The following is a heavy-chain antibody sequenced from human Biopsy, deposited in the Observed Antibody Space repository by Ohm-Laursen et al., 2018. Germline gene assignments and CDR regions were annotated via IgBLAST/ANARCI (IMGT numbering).Heavy chain of an antibody. Sequence: GTLSLTCTVSGGSISSYYWNWIRQPAGGGLEYIGRLYTTGSTNYNPSLRSRVTMSADTSKNQFSLNPRSVTAADTAVYFCARSIDYGNSYFQYWGQGILVTVSS. D-gene: IGHD4/OR15-4a*01. CDR3: ARSIDYGNSYFQY. J-gene: IGHJ1*01. CDR1: GGSISSYY. V-gene: IGHV4-4*07. CDR2: LYTTGST.